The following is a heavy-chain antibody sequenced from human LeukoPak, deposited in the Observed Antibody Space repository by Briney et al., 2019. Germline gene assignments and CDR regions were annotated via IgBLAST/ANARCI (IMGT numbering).Heavy chain of an antibody. D-gene: IGHD6-13*01. Sequence: GRSLRLSCAASGFTFSDYYMSWIRQAPGKGLEWVSYISGSGTTMYYADSVKGRFTISRDNAKNSLYLQMNSLRVEDTAVYYCLPEVGAATGGFDYWGQGTLVTVSS. CDR3: LPEVGAATGGFDY. CDR2: ISGSGTTM. J-gene: IGHJ4*02. V-gene: IGHV3-11*01. CDR1: GFTFSDYY.